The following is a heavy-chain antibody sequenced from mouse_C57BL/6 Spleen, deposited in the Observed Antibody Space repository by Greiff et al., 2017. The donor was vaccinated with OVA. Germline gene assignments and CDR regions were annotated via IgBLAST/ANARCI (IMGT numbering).Heavy chain of an antibody. D-gene: IGHD1-1*01. V-gene: IGHV3-6*01. Sequence: EVQRVESGPGLVKPSQSLSLTCSVTGYSITSGYYWNWIRQFPGNKLEWMGYISYDGSNNYNPSLKNRISITRDPSKNQFFLKLNSVTTEDTATYYCARGEYYGSSYFDYWGQGTTLTVSS. CDR2: ISYDGSN. CDR1: GYSITSGYY. CDR3: ARGEYYGSSYFDY. J-gene: IGHJ2*01.